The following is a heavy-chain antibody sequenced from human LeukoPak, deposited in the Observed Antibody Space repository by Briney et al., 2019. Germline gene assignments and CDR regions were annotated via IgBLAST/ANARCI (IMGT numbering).Heavy chain of an antibody. Sequence: ASVKVSCKASGYTFTGYYMHWVRQAPGQRLEWMGWINPNSGGTNYAQKFQGRVTMTRDTSISTAYMELSRLRSDDTAVYYCAREEEGCSSTSCYVKFDPWGQGTLVTVSS. CDR1: GYTFTGYY. V-gene: IGHV1-2*02. J-gene: IGHJ5*02. CDR2: INPNSGGT. D-gene: IGHD2-2*01. CDR3: AREEEGCSSTSCYVKFDP.